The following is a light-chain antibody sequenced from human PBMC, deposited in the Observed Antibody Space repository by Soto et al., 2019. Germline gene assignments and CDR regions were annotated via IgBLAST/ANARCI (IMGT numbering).Light chain of an antibody. CDR1: QSVSGNH. Sequence: VWAESAVTLALSPRERATLYCRASQSVSGNHLAWYQQKPGQAPRLLIYGGSSRATGIPVRFSGSGSETDFTLTITRLEPEDFAMYYCQQYGSSTWTFGQGTKVDI. CDR3: QQYGSSTWT. CDR2: GGS. J-gene: IGKJ1*01. V-gene: IGKV3-20*01.